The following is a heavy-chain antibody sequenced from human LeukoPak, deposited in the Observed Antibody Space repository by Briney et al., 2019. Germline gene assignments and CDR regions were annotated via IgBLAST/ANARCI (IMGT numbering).Heavy chain of an antibody. V-gene: IGHV3-7*01. CDR1: RFSFSSYT. J-gene: IGHJ4*02. CDR2: IKEDGSAQ. D-gene: IGHD3-9*01. CDR3: AKDGDGYHN. Sequence: GGSLRLSCAASRFSFSSYTMHWVRQAPGKGLEWVANIKEDGSAQYYADSVKGRFTISRDNTKNSLYLQMNSLTAEDTAMYYCAKDGDGYHNWGQGALVTVSS.